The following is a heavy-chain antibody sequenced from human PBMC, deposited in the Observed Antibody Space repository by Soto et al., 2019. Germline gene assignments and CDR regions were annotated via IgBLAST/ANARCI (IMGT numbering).Heavy chain of an antibody. V-gene: IGHV3-74*01. Sequence: EVHLVESGGGSVQPGGSLRISCGASGFTFGSYWMDWVRQAPGKGLVWVSRINGDGSITTYADSVRGRFTISRDNAGSTLYLQMNSLRADDTAIYYCVRARATDSRPDYWGQGSLVTVSS. CDR3: VRARATDSRPDY. D-gene: IGHD3-22*01. J-gene: IGHJ4*02. CDR2: INGDGSIT. CDR1: GFTFGSYW.